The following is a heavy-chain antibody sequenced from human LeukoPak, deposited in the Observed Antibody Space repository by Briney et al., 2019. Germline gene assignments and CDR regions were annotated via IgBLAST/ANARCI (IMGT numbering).Heavy chain of an antibody. D-gene: IGHD2-2*01. CDR3: AKDGALSTSWYFYCDY. J-gene: IGHJ4*02. Sequence: GGSLRLSCTASGFTVRSNYMSWVRQAPGKGLEWVSVLYSGTGGDTYYADSVKGRFTISRDNSKNTLYLQMNSLRAEDTAVYYCAKDGALSTSWYFYCDYWGQGTLVTVSS. V-gene: IGHV3-53*01. CDR2: LYSGTGGDT. CDR1: GFTVRSNY.